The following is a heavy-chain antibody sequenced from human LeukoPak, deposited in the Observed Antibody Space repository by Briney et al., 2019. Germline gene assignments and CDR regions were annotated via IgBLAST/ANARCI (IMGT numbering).Heavy chain of an antibody. V-gene: IGHV1-2*06. CDR1: GFTFSAYF. J-gene: IGHJ5*02. D-gene: IGHD4-17*01. CDR3: ARTAREGYGDYSYFDP. CDR2: INSNTGGT. Sequence: ASVKVSCKASGFTFSAYFMNWVRQAPGQGLEWMGRINSNTGGTNYAQKFQGRVTITRETFISPAYMELSRLRSDDTPVYYCARTAREGYGDYSYFDPWGQGTLVSVSS.